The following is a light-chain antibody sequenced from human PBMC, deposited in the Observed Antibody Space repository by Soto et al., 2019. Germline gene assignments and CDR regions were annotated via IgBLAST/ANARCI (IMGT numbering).Light chain of an antibody. CDR1: QSVSSN. CDR3: QQYVGSSRT. J-gene: IGKJ1*01. V-gene: IGKV3-15*01. CDR2: DAS. Sequence: EIVMTQSPATLSVSPAERATLSCRASQSVSSNLAWYQQKPGQTPRLLIYDASTRATGIPASFSGSGSGTEFTLTISRLEPEDFAVYHCQQYVGSSRTFGQGTKVDIK.